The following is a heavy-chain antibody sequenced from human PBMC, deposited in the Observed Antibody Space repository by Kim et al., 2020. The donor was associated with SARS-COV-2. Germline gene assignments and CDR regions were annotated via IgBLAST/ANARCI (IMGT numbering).Heavy chain of an antibody. D-gene: IGHD1-20*01. Sequence: ASVKVSCKDSGYTFTGYYLHWMRQAPGQGLEWMGRIDPNSGGTNYPQRFQGRVTMTRDTSISTAYMELSRVTSDDTAVYYCATSITRVGYGMDVWGQGTTVTVSS. V-gene: IGHV1-2*06. CDR1: GYTFTGYY. J-gene: IGHJ6*02. CDR2: IDPNSGGT. CDR3: ATSITRVGYGMDV.